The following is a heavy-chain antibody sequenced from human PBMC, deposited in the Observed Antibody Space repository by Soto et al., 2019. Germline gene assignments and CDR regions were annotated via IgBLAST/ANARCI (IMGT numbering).Heavy chain of an antibody. CDR2: ISAYNGNT. CDR1: GYTFTSYG. V-gene: IGHV1-18*01. J-gene: IGHJ3*02. Sequence: QVQLVQSGAEVKKPGASVKVSCKASGYTFTSYGISWVRQAPGQGLEWMGWISAYNGNTNYAQKLQGRVTMTTDTSTSTAYMELRSLRSDDTAVYYCARDGIMITFGGVIVSDAFDIWGQGTMVIVSS. D-gene: IGHD3-16*02. CDR3: ARDGIMITFGGVIVSDAFDI.